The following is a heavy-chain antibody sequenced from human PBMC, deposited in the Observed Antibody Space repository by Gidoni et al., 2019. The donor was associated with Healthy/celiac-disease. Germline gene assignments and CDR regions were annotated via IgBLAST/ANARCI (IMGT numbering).Heavy chain of an antibody. CDR3: ARVGYYGSGRGTGGY. Sequence: SWVRQAPGKGLEWVSVIYSGGSTYYADSVKGRFTISRDNSKNTLYLQMNSLRAEDTAVYYCARVGYYGSGRGTGGYWGQGTLVTVSS. D-gene: IGHD3-10*01. V-gene: IGHV3-53*01. J-gene: IGHJ4*02. CDR2: IYSGGST.